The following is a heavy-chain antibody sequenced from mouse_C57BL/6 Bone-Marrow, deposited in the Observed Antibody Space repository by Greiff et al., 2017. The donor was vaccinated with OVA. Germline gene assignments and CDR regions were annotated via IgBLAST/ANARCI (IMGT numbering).Heavy chain of an antibody. CDR1: GYSITSGYY. CDR2: ISYDGSN. Sequence: DVQLQESGPGLVKPSQSLSLTCSVTGYSITSGYYWNWIRQFPGNKLEWMGYISYDGSNNYNPSLKNRISITRDTSKNQFFLKLNSVTTEDTATYYCARRGYYGSSLYYFDYWGQGTTLTVSS. D-gene: IGHD1-1*01. V-gene: IGHV3-6*01. J-gene: IGHJ2*01. CDR3: ARRGYYGSSLYYFDY.